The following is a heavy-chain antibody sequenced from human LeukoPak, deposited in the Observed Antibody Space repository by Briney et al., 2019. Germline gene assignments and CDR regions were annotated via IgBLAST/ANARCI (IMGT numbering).Heavy chain of an antibody. J-gene: IGHJ4*02. CDR3: ARGRPVDY. Sequence: RPGGSLRLSCAASGFTFSHYGMNWVRQAPGKGPEWVSYITADSSPMFYADSVKGRFTISRDNAKNSVSLQMNRLRAEDTAAYYCARGRPVDYWGQGTLVTVSS. V-gene: IGHV3-48*01. CDR2: ITADSSPM. CDR1: GFTFSHYG. D-gene: IGHD6-6*01.